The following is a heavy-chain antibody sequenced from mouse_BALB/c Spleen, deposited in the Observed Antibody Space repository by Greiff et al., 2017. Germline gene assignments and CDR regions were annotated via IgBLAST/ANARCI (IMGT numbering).Heavy chain of an antibody. V-gene: IGHV5-12-1*01. CDR3: ARGSSYAMDY. D-gene: IGHD1-1*01. Sequence: EVMLVESGGGLVKPGGSLKLSCAASGFAFSSYDMSWVRQTPEKRLEWVAYISSGGGSTYYPDTVKGRFTISRDNAKNTLYLQMSSLKSEDTAMYYCARGSSYAMDYWGQGTSVTVSS. J-gene: IGHJ4*01. CDR2: ISSGGGST. CDR1: GFAFSSYD.